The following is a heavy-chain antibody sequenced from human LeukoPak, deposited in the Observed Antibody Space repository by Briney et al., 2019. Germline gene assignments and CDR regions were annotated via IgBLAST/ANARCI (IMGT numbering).Heavy chain of an antibody. CDR3: ARDTPARRRGYYDILTGQGDY. V-gene: IGHV4-38-2*02. CDR1: GYSISSGYY. Sequence: SETLSLTCTVSGYSISSGYYWGWIRQPPGKGLEWIGSIYHSGSTYYNPSLKSRVTISVDTSKNQFSLKLSSVTAADTAVYYCARDTPARRRGYYDILTGQGDYWGQGTLVTVSS. J-gene: IGHJ4*02. D-gene: IGHD3-9*01. CDR2: IYHSGST.